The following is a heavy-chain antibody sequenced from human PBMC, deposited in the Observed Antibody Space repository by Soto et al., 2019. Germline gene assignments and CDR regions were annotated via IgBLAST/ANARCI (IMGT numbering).Heavy chain of an antibody. CDR2: ISTSSSYT. Sequence: QVHLVESGGGLVKPGGSLRLSCAASGFTFSDYYMSWIRQAPGKGPEWISYISTSSSYTNYADSVKGRFTISRDNAKNSLYLQMNSLGAEDTAVYYCAIDLSGYSGPFWGMDVWGQGTTVTVSS. D-gene: IGHD5-12*01. CDR3: AIDLSGYSGPFWGMDV. CDR1: GFTFSDYY. V-gene: IGHV3-11*05. J-gene: IGHJ6*02.